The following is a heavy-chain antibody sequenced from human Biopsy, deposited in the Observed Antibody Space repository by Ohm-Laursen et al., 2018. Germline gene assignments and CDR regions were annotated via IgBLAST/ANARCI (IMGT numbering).Heavy chain of an antibody. D-gene: IGHD5-12*01. CDR3: ARADMVTTIVDY. CDR2: IYHTGST. V-gene: IGHV4-31*03. CDR1: GDSISSGGHY. Sequence: TLSLTCTVSGDSISSGGHYWSWIRQFPGKGLEWIAYIYHTGSTYYNPSLKSRLSIAIDTSKNQFSVSLRSVTAADTAVYCCARADMVTTIVDYWGQGTLVTVSS. J-gene: IGHJ4*02.